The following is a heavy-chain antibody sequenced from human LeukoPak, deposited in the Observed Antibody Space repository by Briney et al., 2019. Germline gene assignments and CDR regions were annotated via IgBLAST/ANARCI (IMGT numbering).Heavy chain of an antibody. CDR2: ISGSGGNT. CDR3: AKPQGVAGLYYYYGMDV. CDR1: GFTFSNYA. D-gene: IGHD6-19*01. Sequence: PGGSLRLSCAASGFTFSNYAMSWVRQAPGKGLEWVSAISGSGGNTYYADSVKGRFTISRDNSKNTLFLQMNSLRAEDTAVYYCAKPQGVAGLYYYYGMDVWGQGTTVTVSS. J-gene: IGHJ6*02. V-gene: IGHV3-23*01.